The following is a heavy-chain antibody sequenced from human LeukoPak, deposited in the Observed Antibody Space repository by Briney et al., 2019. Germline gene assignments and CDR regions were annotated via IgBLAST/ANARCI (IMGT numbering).Heavy chain of an antibody. Sequence: GGSLRLSCAASGFTFSSYSMNWVRRAPGKGLEWVSSISSSSSYIYYADSVKGRFTISRDNAKNSLYLQMNSLRAEDTAVYYCARSYSSGWYGDWGQGTLVTVSS. CDR2: ISSSSSYI. CDR3: ARSYSSGWYGD. J-gene: IGHJ4*02. D-gene: IGHD6-19*01. CDR1: GFTFSSYS. V-gene: IGHV3-21*01.